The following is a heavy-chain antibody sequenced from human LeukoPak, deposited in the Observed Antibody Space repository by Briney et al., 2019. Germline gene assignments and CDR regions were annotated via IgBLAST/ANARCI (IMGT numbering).Heavy chain of an antibody. Sequence: GGSLRLSCAASGFTFSSYGMHWVRQAPGKGLEWVAFIRYDGSNKYYADSVKGRFTVSRDNSKNTLYLQMNSLRAEDTAVYYCAKGGYYDSSGYYPNFDYWGQGTLVTVSS. J-gene: IGHJ4*02. V-gene: IGHV3-30*02. CDR2: IRYDGSNK. D-gene: IGHD3-22*01. CDR3: AKGGYYDSSGYYPNFDY. CDR1: GFTFSSYG.